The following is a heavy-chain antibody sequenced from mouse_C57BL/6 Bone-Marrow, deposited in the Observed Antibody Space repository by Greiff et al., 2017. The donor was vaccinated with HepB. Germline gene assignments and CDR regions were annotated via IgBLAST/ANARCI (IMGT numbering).Heavy chain of an antibody. CDR2: IDPEDGDT. CDR3: TTYYGSSLWFAY. J-gene: IGHJ3*01. V-gene: IGHV14-1*01. CDR1: Y. Sequence: EVQLQPSGAELVRPGASVKLSYYMHWVKQRPEQGLEWIGRIDPEDGDTEYAPKFQGKATMTADTSSNTAYLQLSSLTSEDTAVYYCTTYYGSSLWFAYWGQGTLVTVSA. D-gene: IGHD1-1*01.